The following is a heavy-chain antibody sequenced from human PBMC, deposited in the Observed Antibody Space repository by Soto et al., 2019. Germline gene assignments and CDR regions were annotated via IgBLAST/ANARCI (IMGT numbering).Heavy chain of an antibody. CDR2: ISGSGGST. Sequence: PGGSLRISCAASGFTFGTYAMSWVRQAPGKGLEWISAISGSGGSTYYADSVKGRFTISRDTSKNTLYLQMNSLRAEDTALYYCAKSYSSNWYDYFDYWGQGTLVTVS. CDR1: GFTFGTYA. CDR3: AKSYSSNWYDYFDY. J-gene: IGHJ4*02. D-gene: IGHD6-13*01. V-gene: IGHV3-23*01.